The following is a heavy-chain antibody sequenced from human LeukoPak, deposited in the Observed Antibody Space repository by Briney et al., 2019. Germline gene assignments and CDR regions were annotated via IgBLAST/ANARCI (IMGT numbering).Heavy chain of an antibody. V-gene: IGHV3-74*01. CDR1: GFTFSSYW. CDR3: ARDGREFPFDY. J-gene: IGHJ4*02. Sequence: GGSLRLSCAASGFTFSSYWMHWVRQAPGKGLVWVSRTNSDGGSTSYADSVKGRFTISRDNAKNTLYLQMNGLRAEDTAVYYCARDGREFPFDYWGQGTLVTVSS. CDR2: TNSDGGST. D-gene: IGHD2-15*01.